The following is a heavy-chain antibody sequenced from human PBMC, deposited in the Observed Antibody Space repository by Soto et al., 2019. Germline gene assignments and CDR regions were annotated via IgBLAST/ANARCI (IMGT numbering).Heavy chain of an antibody. J-gene: IGHJ5*02. CDR1: GGSISSGGYY. Sequence: QVQLQESGPGLAKPSQTLSLTCTVSGGSISSGGYYWSWIRQHPGKGLEWIGYIYYSGSTYYNPSLKSRVTISVDTSKNQFSLKLSSVTAADTAVYYCARNSNYDSWFDPWGQGTLVTVSS. D-gene: IGHD4-4*01. CDR3: ARNSNYDSWFDP. V-gene: IGHV4-31*03. CDR2: IYYSGST.